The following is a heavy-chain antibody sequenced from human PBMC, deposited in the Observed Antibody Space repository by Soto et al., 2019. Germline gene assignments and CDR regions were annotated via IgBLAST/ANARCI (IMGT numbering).Heavy chain of an antibody. V-gene: IGHV3-74*01. CDR3: ARLPNKSPQN. J-gene: IGHJ1*01. Sequence: EVQLVESGGGLVQPGGSLRLSCVASGFTFSSYWMLWVRQAPGKGLVWVSSISNDGSSTSYADPVKGRFTISRDNAKNTLYLQMNSLRAEDTAVYYCARLPNKSPQNWGQGTLVIVSP. CDR2: ISNDGSST. CDR1: GFTFSSYW.